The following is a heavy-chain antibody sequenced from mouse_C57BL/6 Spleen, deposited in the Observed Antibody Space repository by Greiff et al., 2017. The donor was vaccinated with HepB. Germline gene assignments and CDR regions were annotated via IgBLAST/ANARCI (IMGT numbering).Heavy chain of an antibody. CDR2: IDPNSGGT. D-gene: IGHD4-1*01. Sequence: QVQLQHPGAELVKPGASVKLSCKASGYTFTSYWMHWVKQRPGRGLEWIGRIDPNSGGTKYNEKFKSKATLTVDKPSSTAYMQLSSLTSEDSAVYYCARGPGWDAVGGFAYWGQGTLVTVSA. J-gene: IGHJ3*01. V-gene: IGHV1-72*01. CDR1: GYTFTSYW. CDR3: ARGPGWDAVGGFAY.